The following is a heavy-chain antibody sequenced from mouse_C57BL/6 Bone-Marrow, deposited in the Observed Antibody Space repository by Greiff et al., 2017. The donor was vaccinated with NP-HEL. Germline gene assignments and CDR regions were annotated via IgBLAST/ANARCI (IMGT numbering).Heavy chain of an antibody. Sequence: EVQLLQSGAGFVQPGASLKLSCDSSEYAFPSHDMSWVPQTPLQRLELVAAINSDGGSTYYPDTMERRFIISRDNTKKTLYLQMSSLRSEDTALYYCARHGGNYWYFDVWGTGTTVTVSS. V-gene: IGHV5-2*01. CDR2: INSDGGST. J-gene: IGHJ1*03. CDR1: EYAFPSHD. D-gene: IGHD2-1*01. CDR3: ARHGGNYWYFDV.